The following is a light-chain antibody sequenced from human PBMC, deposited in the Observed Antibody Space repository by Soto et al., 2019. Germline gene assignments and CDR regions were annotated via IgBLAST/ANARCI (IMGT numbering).Light chain of an antibody. V-gene: IGLV2-14*03. CDR2: DVS. CDR3: SGFTGTTYV. Sequence: QSVLTQPASVSGSPGQSITISCTGTSSDVGGNKYVSWYQHYPGKAPKLMICDVSNRPSGVSNRFSGSKSGNTASLTISGLQAEDEADYYCSGFTGTTYVFGPGTKVTVL. J-gene: IGLJ1*01. CDR1: SSDVGGNKY.